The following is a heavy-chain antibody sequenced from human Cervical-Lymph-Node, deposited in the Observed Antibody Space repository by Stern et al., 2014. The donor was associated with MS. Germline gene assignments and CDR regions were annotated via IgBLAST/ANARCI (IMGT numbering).Heavy chain of an antibody. Sequence: QVQLQESGPGLVKPSETLSLTCTVSGGSISSYYWSWIRQPPGKGLEWIGYIYYSGSTNYNPSLKSRVTISVDTSKNQFSLKLSSVTAADTAVYYCARVSGSGRMYYFDYWGQGTLFTVSS. V-gene: IGHV4-59*01. CDR1: GGSISSYY. D-gene: IGHD6-25*01. CDR2: IYYSGST. J-gene: IGHJ4*02. CDR3: ARVSGSGRMYYFDY.